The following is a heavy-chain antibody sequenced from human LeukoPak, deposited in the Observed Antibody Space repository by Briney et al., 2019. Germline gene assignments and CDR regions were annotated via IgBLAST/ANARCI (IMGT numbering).Heavy chain of an antibody. CDR2: IYSDGSSS. D-gene: IGHD4-23*01. J-gene: IGHJ4*02. V-gene: IGHV3-74*01. Sequence: SAGSLRLSCAASGFTFSSYWMHWVRQAPGKGLVWVSRIYSDGSSSSYEDSVKGSFTISRDNAKNTLYLQMNRLRAEDTAVYYCARVNGGNQHFDSWGQGTLVTVSS. CDR3: ARVNGGNQHFDS. CDR1: GFTFSSYW.